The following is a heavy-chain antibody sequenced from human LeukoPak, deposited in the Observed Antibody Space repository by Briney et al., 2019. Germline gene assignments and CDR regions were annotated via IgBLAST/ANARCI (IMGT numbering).Heavy chain of an antibody. CDR2: INHSGST. J-gene: IGHJ4*02. V-gene: IGHV4-34*01. Sequence: SEALSLTCAVYGGSFSGYYWSRIRQPPGKGLEWIGEINHSGSTNYNPSLKSRVTISVDTSKNQFSLKLSSVTAADTAVYYCARRGAEWELPYFDYWGQGTLVTVSS. CDR3: ARRGAEWELPYFDY. D-gene: IGHD1-26*01. CDR1: GGSFSGYY.